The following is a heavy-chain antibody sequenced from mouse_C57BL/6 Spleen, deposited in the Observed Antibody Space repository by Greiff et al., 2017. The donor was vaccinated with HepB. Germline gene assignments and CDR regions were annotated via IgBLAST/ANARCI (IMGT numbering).Heavy chain of an antibody. V-gene: IGHV5-9*01. CDR2: ISGGGGNT. CDR3: ARQGDYAWFAY. J-gene: IGHJ3*01. Sequence: EVMLVESGGGLVKPGGSLKLSCAASGFTFSSYTMSWVRQTPEKRLEWVATISGGGGNTYYPDSVKGRFTISTDNAKNTLYLQMSSLRSEDTALYYCARQGDYAWFAYWGQGTLVTVSA. D-gene: IGHD2-4*01. CDR1: GFTFSSYT.